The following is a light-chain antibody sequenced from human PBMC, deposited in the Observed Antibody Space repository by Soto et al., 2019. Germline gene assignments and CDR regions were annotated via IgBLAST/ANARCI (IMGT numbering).Light chain of an antibody. V-gene: IGLV2-23*01. J-gene: IGLJ3*02. Sequence: QSALTQPASVSGSPGQSITISCTGTSSDVGSYNFVSWYQQHPGRAPKLMIYEDYKRPSGISNRFSGSKSGNTASLTISGLQAEDEADYYCCSYAAGSTWVFGGGTKVTVL. CDR2: EDY. CDR3: CSYAAGSTWV. CDR1: SSDVGSYNF.